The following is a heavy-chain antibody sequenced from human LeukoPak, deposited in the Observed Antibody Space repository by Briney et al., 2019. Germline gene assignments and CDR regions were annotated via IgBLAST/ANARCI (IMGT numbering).Heavy chain of an antibody. CDR3: ARGQKGGDAFDI. J-gene: IGHJ3*02. CDR1: GDTFSSYA. CDR2: IIPILGIA. D-gene: IGHD3-16*01. Sequence: ASVKVSCKASGDTFSSYAISWVRQAPGQGLEWMGRIIPILGIANYAQKFQGRVTITADKSTSTAYMELSSLRSEDTAVYYCARGQKGGDAFDIWGQGTMVTVSS. V-gene: IGHV1-69*04.